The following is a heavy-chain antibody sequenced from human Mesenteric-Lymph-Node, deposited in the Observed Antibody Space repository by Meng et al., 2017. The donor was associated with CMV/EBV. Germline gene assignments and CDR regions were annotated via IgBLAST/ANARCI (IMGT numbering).Heavy chain of an antibody. CDR3: ASLRGIAARQSLSYYYYYGMDV. D-gene: IGHD6-6*01. CDR1: GGSVSSGSYY. J-gene: IGHJ6*02. CDR2: IYYSGST. V-gene: IGHV4-61*01. Sequence: SETLSLTCTVSGGSVSSGSYYWSWIRQPPGKGLEWIGYIYYSGSTNYNPSLKSRVTISVDTSKNQFSLKLSSVTAADTAVYYCASLRGIAARQSLSYYYYYGMDVWGQGTTVTVSS.